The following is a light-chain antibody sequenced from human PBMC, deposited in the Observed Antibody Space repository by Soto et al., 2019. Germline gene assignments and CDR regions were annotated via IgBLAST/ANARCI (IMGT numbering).Light chain of an antibody. Sequence: EIVLTQSPGTLSLSPGERATLSCRASQSVSSSYLAWYQQKPGQAPRHLIYGASSRATGIPDSFSGSESGTDFTMHLSRLEPYDFAGYSCQQYGSSPMYTFGHGTKLAIK. CDR3: QQYGSSPMYT. J-gene: IGKJ2*01. V-gene: IGKV3-20*01. CDR2: GAS. CDR1: QSVSSSY.